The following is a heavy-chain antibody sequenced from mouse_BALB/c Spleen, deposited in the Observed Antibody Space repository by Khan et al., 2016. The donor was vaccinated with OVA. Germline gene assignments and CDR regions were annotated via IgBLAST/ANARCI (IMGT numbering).Heavy chain of an antibody. CDR3: ASHLTGSFAY. CDR2: INSDGTYT. CDR1: GFTFSNYG. D-gene: IGHD4-1*01. V-gene: IGHV5-6*01. Sequence: DVHLVESGGDLVKPGGSLKLSCAASGFTFSNYGMSWVRQIPDKRLEWVATINSDGTYTYYPASVKGRFTISRNNAKNPLYLEMSSLKSEDTAMYYCASHLTGSFAYWGQGTLVTVSA. J-gene: IGHJ3*01.